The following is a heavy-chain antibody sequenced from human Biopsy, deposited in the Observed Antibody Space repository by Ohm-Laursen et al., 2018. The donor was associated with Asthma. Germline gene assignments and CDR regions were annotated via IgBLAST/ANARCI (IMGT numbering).Heavy chain of an antibody. V-gene: IGHV4-61*01. Sequence: GTLSLTCTVSGGSVSTGSYYWSWIRQPPGKGLEWLGYFYYTGSDNYNPSLKSRVTISVDTSKNQFSLRLNSVTAADTAVYYCARGRNYHGSGRAPIGMDVWGQGTTVTVSS. CDR3: ARGRNYHGSGRAPIGMDV. CDR2: FYYTGSD. CDR1: GGSVSTGSYY. D-gene: IGHD3-10*01. J-gene: IGHJ6*02.